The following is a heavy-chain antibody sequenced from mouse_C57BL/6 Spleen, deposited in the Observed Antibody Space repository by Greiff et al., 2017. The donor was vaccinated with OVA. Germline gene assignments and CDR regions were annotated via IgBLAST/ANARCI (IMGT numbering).Heavy chain of an antibody. CDR2: IYPRSGNT. CDR3: ARLWDYDDGTGYAMDY. V-gene: IGHV1-81*01. D-gene: IGHD2-4*01. CDR1: GYTFTSYG. Sequence: VQLQQSGAELARPGASVKLSCKASGYTFTSYGISWVKQRTGQGLEWIGEIYPRSGNTYYNEKFKGKATLTADKSSSTAYMELRSLTSEDSAVYFCARLWDYDDGTGYAMDYWGQGTSVTVSS. J-gene: IGHJ4*01.